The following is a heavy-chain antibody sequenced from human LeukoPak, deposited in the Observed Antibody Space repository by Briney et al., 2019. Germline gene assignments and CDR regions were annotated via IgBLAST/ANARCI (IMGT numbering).Heavy chain of an antibody. J-gene: IGHJ4*02. CDR1: GFTFSSYA. Sequence: GRSLRLSCAVSGFTFSSYAMHWVRQAPGKGLEWVAVISYGGNTKYSADSVKGRFTISRDNGKNSLDLQMNSLRADDTAVYYCARDTLGEGEDANYAVYYFDYWGQGTVVTVSS. V-gene: IGHV3-30*03. CDR3: ARDTLGEGEDANYAVYYFDY. CDR2: ISYGGNTK. D-gene: IGHD4/OR15-4a*01.